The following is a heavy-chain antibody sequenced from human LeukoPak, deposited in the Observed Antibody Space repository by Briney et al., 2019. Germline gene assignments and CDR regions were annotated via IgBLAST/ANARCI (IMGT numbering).Heavy chain of an antibody. CDR2: ISGSGSST. D-gene: IGHD4-17*01. Sequence: GGSLRLSCAASGFTFSSYAMSWVRQAPGKGLEWVSSISGSGSSTYYADSVKGRFTISRDNSKNTLYLQMNSLRAEDTALYYCAKGGTTVYGYFDLWGRGTPVTVSS. CDR3: AKGGTTVYGYFDL. J-gene: IGHJ2*01. CDR1: GFTFSSYA. V-gene: IGHV3-23*01.